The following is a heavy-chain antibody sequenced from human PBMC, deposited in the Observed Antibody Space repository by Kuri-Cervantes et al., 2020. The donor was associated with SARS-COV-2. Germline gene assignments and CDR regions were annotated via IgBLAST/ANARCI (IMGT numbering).Heavy chain of an antibody. J-gene: IGHJ4*02. V-gene: IGHV1-8*03. CDR3: ARDYDILTGYLTLDY. D-gene: IGHD3-9*01. Sequence: ASVKVSCKASGYTFTSYDINWVRQAAGQGLEWMGWMNPNSGNTGYVQKFQGRVTITRNTSISTAYMELSSLRSEDTAVYYCARDYDILTGYLTLDYWGQGTLVTVSS. CDR2: MNPNSGNT. CDR1: GYTFTSYD.